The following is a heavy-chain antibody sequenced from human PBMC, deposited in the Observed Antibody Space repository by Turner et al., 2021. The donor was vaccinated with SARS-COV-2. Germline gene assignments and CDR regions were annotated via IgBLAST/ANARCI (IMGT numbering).Heavy chain of an antibody. V-gene: IGHV4-59*01. D-gene: IGHD3-10*01. CDR1: GGSISSYY. CDR3: ARAGDGYNQALYYYGIDV. J-gene: IGHJ6*02. CDR2: VYYGGST. Sequence: QVQLQESGPGLWKPSETLSLTCTVSGGSISSYYWSWIRQHPGKGLEWIPYVYYGGSTQSNPSLKSRVTISVDTSTNQFSLSLTSVTAADTAVYYCARAGDGYNQALYYYGIDVWGPGTTVTVSS.